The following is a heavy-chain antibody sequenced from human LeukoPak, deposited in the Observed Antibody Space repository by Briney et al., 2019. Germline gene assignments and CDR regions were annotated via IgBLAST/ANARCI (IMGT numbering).Heavy chain of an antibody. V-gene: IGHV3-48*02. CDR2: ISSRSFTI. Sequence: PGGSLSLSCAASGFTFSAYSMNWVRQAPGKGLDWVSYISSRSFTIYYADSVKGRFTISRDNAKNSLYLEMNSLRDEDTAVYYCARSVIAVAGYDAFDIWGQGTVVTVSS. J-gene: IGHJ3*02. D-gene: IGHD6-19*01. CDR1: GFTFSAYS. CDR3: ARSVIAVAGYDAFDI.